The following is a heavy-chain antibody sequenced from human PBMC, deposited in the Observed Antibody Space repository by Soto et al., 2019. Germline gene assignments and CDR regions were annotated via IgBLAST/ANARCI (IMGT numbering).Heavy chain of an antibody. D-gene: IGHD6-6*01. CDR1: GYTFTDYY. Sequence: QVQLVQSGAEVKKPGASVKVSCKASGYTFTDYYIHWVRQAPGQGLECMGWINPNTGATNYARNFQVRVTMTRDTSITTAYMEMTRLRSDDTAMYYCARDSARGSSSDYWGQGTLVTVSS. V-gene: IGHV1-2*02. J-gene: IGHJ4*02. CDR2: INPNTGAT. CDR3: ARDSARGSSSDY.